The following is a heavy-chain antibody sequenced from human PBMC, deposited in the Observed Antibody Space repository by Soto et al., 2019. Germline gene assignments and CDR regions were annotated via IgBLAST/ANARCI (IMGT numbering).Heavy chain of an antibody. CDR3: AKGFFRSGWYVPDYYYGMDV. J-gene: IGHJ6*02. V-gene: IGHV3-30*18. CDR2: ISYDGSNK. Sequence: GGSLRLSCAASGFTFSSYGMHWVRQAPGKGLEWVAVISYDGSNKYYADSVKGRFTISRDNSKNTLYLQMNSLRAEDTAVYYCAKGFFRSGWYVPDYYYGMDVWGQGTTVTVSS. CDR1: GFTFSSYG. D-gene: IGHD6-19*01.